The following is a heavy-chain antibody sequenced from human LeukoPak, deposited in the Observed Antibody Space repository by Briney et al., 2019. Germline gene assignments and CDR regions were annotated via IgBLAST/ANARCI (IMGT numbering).Heavy chain of an antibody. CDR1: GVSISNYY. V-gene: IGHV4-59*01. J-gene: IGHJ4*02. Sequence: SETLSLTCTVSGVSISNYYWSWIRQPPGKGLEWIGYIHHSGTTNYSPSLKSRVTISVDMSKNQFFLNLTSVTAADTAVYYCARGRLGATYWGQGTLVTVSS. D-gene: IGHD1-26*01. CDR3: ARGRLGATY. CDR2: IHHSGTT.